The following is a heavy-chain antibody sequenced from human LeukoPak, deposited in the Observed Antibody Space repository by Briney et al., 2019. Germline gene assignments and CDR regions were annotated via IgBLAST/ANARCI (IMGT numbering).Heavy chain of an antibody. CDR1: GYTFTSYD. Sequence: ASVKVSCKASGYTFTSYDINWVRQATGQGLEWMGWMNPNSGNTGYAQKFQGRVTMTRNTSISTAYMELSSLRSEDTAVYYCAGFYYGSGSYYSPAFDIWGQGTMVTVSS. CDR2: MNPNSGNT. CDR3: AGFYYGSGSYYSPAFDI. D-gene: IGHD3-10*01. J-gene: IGHJ3*02. V-gene: IGHV1-8*01.